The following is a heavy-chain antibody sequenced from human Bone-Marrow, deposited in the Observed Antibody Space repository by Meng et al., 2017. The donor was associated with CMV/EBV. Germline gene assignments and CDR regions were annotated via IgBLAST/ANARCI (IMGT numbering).Heavy chain of an antibody. V-gene: IGHV1-18*01. CDR1: GYTFSSYG. CDR2: ISAYNGNT. CDR3: ARDPDCSSPNCYTSSYGMDV. J-gene: IGHJ6*02. Sequence: ASVKVSCKASGYTFSSYGISWVRQAPGQVLEWMGWISAYNGNTNFAQKLQGRVTMTTDTSTSTAYLELRSLRSDDTAVYYCARDPDCSSPNCYTSSYGMDVWGQGTTVTVSS. D-gene: IGHD2-2*02.